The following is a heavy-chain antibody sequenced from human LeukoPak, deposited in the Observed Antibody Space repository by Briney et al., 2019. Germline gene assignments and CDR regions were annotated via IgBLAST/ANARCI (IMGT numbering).Heavy chain of an antibody. CDR2: IGTAGDT. J-gene: IGHJ6*03. CDR1: GFTFSSYD. Sequence: PGGSLRLSCAACGFTFSSYDMHWVRQATGKGLEWVSAIGTAGDTYYPGSVKGQFTISRENAKNSLYLQMNSLRAEDTAVYYCAREGSYYDFWSAKRMYYYYYMDVWGKGTTVTVS. D-gene: IGHD3-3*01. V-gene: IGHV3-13*03. CDR3: AREGSYYDFWSAKRMYYYYYMDV.